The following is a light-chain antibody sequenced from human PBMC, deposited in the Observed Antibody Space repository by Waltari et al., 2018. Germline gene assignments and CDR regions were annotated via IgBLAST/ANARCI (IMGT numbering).Light chain of an antibody. CDR1: SSNIGSNY. Sequence: QSVLTQPPSASGTPGQRVTISCSGSSSNIGSNYVYWYQHLPGTAPKVLIYRNNQRPSGVPDRFSGSKSGTSASLAISGLRSEDEADYYCAAWYDSLSGPVFGGGTKVTAL. CDR2: RNN. CDR3: AAWYDSLSGPV. J-gene: IGLJ2*01. V-gene: IGLV1-47*01.